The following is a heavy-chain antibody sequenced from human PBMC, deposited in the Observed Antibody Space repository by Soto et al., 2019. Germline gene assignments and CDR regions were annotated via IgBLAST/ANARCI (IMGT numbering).Heavy chain of an antibody. D-gene: IGHD6-6*01. CDR1: GGSISSYY. Sequence: PSETLSLTCTVSGGSISSYYWSWIRQPPGKGLEWIGYIYYSGSTNYNPSLKSRVTTSVDTSKNQFSLKLSSVTAADTAVYYCASLNCSSSHGVFYVYYGMDVWGKGTTVTVSS. CDR2: IYYSGST. V-gene: IGHV4-59*08. CDR3: ASLNCSSSHGVFYVYYGMDV. J-gene: IGHJ6*04.